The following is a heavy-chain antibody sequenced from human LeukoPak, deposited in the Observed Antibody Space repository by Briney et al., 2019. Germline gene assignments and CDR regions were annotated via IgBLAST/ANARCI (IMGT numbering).Heavy chain of an antibody. Sequence: SETLSLTWTVSGGSISSYYWSWIRQPPGKGLEWIGYIYTSGSTNYNPSLKSRVTISVDTSKNQFSLKLSSVTAADTAVYYCARRQTYFDYWGQGTLVTVSS. CDR3: ARRQTYFDY. CDR1: GGSISSYY. J-gene: IGHJ4*02. V-gene: IGHV4-4*09. CDR2: IYTSGST.